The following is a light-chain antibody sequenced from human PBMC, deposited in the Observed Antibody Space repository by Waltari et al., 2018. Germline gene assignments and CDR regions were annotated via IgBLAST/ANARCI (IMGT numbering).Light chain of an antibody. V-gene: IGKV3-15*01. J-gene: IGKJ4*01. Sequence: ETVMTQSPATLSVSPGESATLSCRATESFGTNLAWYLQKPGQPPRLLIYHASARATGVPNRFSGSGSGTEFTLTISSLQSEDFALYFCQQYNNWPPLTFGGGTKVEMK. CDR2: HAS. CDR3: QQYNNWPPLT. CDR1: ESFGTN.